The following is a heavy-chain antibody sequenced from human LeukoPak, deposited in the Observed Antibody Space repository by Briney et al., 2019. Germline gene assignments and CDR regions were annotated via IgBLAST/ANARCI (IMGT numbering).Heavy chain of an antibody. Sequence: SQTLSLTCAVSGGSISSGGYSWSWIRQPPGKGLEWIGYIYHSGSTYYNPSLKSRVTISVDRSKSQFSLKLSSVTAADTAVYYCARDPYYYGSGSTWGQGTLVTVSS. CDR2: IYHSGST. CDR3: ARDPYYYGSGST. V-gene: IGHV4-30-2*01. D-gene: IGHD3-10*01. CDR1: GGSISSGGYS. J-gene: IGHJ5*02.